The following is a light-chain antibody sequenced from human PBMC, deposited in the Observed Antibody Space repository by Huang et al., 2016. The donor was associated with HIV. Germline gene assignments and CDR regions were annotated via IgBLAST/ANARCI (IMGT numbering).Light chain of an antibody. V-gene: IGKV3-15*01. Sequence: ENLMTQSPSTLSVSPGESATLSCRASQGVFKNLAWYQQKPGQAPKLLIYGSSTRAAGNPARFRGGGTETEFTLTISILQSEDFAVYYCQQYNTSPRTFGQGTKVEV. CDR2: GSS. CDR3: QQYNTSPRT. CDR1: QGVFKN. J-gene: IGKJ1*01.